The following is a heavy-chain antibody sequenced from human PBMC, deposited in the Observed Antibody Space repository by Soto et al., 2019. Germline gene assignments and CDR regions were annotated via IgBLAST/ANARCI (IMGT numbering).Heavy chain of an antibody. V-gene: IGHV4-59*01. CDR3: ARDLPDYYGSGSSVFCDP. J-gene: IGHJ5*02. Sequence: KGLEWIGYIYYSGSTNYNPSLKSRVTISVDTSKNQFSLKLSSVTAADTAVYYCARDLPDYYGSGSSVFCDPWGQGILVTVS. CDR2: IYYSGST. D-gene: IGHD3-10*01.